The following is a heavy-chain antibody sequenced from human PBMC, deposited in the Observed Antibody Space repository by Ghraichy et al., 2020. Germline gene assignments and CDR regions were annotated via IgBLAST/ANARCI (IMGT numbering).Heavy chain of an antibody. CDR2: IRSNAFGGKT. V-gene: IGHV3-49*03. J-gene: IGHJ5*02. D-gene: IGHD2-21*01. Sequence: GGSLRLSCTASGFTFDDSAMSWFRQAPGKGLEWVGFIRSNAFGGKTEYAASVKGRVTIPTSNTKTSTYLQMNSPKNDDTAGYYCSRGRHCAIINCSGLDPWCQGTLVIVSS. CDR3: SRGRHCAIINCSGLDP. CDR1: GFTFDDSA.